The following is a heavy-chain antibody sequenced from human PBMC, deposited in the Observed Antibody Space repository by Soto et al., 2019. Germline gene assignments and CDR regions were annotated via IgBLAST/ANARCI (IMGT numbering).Heavy chain of an antibody. Sequence: EVQLVESGGGLIQPGGSLRLSCAASGFTVSSNYMSWVRQAPGMGLEWVSVIYSGGSTYYADSVKGRFTISRDNSKNTLYLQMNSLRAEDTAVYYCARSTPGKHFDYWGQGTLVTVSS. V-gene: IGHV3-53*01. CDR1: GFTVSSNY. J-gene: IGHJ4*02. CDR3: ARSTPGKHFDY. CDR2: IYSGGST. D-gene: IGHD2-2*01.